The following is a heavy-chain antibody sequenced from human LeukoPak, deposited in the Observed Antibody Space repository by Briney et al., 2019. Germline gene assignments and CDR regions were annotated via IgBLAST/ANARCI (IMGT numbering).Heavy chain of an antibody. CDR3: AREGRRENWFDP. CDR1: GGSISSYY. Sequence: SETLSLTCTVSGGSISSYYWSWIRQPAGKGLEWIGRIYTSGSTNYNPSLKSRVTMPVDTSKNQFSLKLSSVTAADTAVYYCAREGRRENWFDPWGQGTLVTVSS. J-gene: IGHJ5*02. V-gene: IGHV4-4*07. CDR2: IYTSGST.